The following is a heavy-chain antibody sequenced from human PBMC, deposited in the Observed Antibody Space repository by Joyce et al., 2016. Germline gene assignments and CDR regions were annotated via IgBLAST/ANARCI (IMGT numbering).Heavy chain of an antibody. CDR3: AKAYGGNLFDS. CDR1: GFTFGNYA. J-gene: IGHJ4*02. D-gene: IGHD4-23*01. Sequence: VEVVESGGGLVQPGRSLRLSCRGSGFTFGNYAMGWIRQAPGKGLEWVGLIRSKSYGGTTDYAAPVKGRFTISRDVSQSTAYLHMSSLKAEDTALYYCAKAYGGNLFDSWGQGTLVTVSS. CDR2: IRSKSYGGTT. V-gene: IGHV3-49*03.